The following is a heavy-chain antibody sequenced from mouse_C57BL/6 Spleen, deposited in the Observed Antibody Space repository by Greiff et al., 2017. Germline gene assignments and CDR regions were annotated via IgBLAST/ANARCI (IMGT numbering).Heavy chain of an antibody. Sequence: VQLQQSGPELVKPGASVKISCKASGYTFTDYYMNWVKQSHGKSLEWIGDINPNNGGTSYNQKFKGKATLTVDKSSSTAYMALRSLTSEDSAVYYCAIRRATAPGYWGQGTTRTVSS. CDR2: INPNNGGT. CDR1: GYTFTDYY. D-gene: IGHD1-2*01. V-gene: IGHV1-26*01. CDR3: AIRRATAPGY. J-gene: IGHJ2*01.